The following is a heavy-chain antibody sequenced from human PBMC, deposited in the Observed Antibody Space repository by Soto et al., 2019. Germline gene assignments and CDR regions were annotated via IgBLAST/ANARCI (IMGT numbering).Heavy chain of an antibody. V-gene: IGHV1-18*01. J-gene: IGHJ3*02. CDR2: ISAYNGNT. D-gene: IGHD1-20*01. CDR1: GYTFTSYG. CDR3: ARGGERGIKAFDS. Sequence: ASVKVSCKASGYTFTSYGISWVRQAPGQGLEWMGWISAYNGNTNYAQKLQGRVTMTTDTSTGTAYMELRSLRSADTSLYYCARGGERGIKAFDSWGQGTMVTVSS.